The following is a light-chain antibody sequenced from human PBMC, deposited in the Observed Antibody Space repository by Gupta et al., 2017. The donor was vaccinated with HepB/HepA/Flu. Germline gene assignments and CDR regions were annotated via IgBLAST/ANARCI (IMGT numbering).Light chain of an antibody. Sequence: VSVALGQTARITCGGNNIGSKNVHWYQQKPGQAPVLVIYRDSNRPSGIPERFSGSNSGNTATLTISSAQAGDEADYYCQVWDSSTEGVFGGGTKLTVL. V-gene: IGLV3-9*01. CDR3: QVWDSSTEGV. CDR2: RDS. J-gene: IGLJ3*02. CDR1: NIGSKN.